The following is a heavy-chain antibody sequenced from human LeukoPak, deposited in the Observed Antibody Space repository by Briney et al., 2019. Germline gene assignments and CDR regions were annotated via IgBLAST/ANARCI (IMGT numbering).Heavy chain of an antibody. CDR1: GFTFSSYS. J-gene: IGHJ4*02. Sequence: RPGGSLRLSCVASGFTFSSYSMNWVRQAPGKGLEWVSYISRSSSTIYYADSVKGRFTISRDNAKNSLYLQMNSLRAEDTAVYYCARELRITMVRGVIYADYWGQGTLVTVSS. V-gene: IGHV3-48*01. CDR3: ARELRITMVRGVIYADY. D-gene: IGHD3-10*01. CDR2: ISRSSSTI.